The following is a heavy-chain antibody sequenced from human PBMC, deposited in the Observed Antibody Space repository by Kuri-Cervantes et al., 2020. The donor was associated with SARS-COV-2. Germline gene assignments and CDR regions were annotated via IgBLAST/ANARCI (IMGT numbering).Heavy chain of an antibody. CDR2: IYHSGGT. D-gene: IGHD3-3*01. Sequence: GSLRLSCAVSAGSISSTNWWSWVRQPPGKGLQWIGEIYHSGGTNYNPSLKSRVTISLDKSKNQFSLTLTSVTAADTAVYYCARGGCLESNNPYYYGMDVWGQGTTVTVSS. CDR3: ARGGCLESNNPYYYGMDV. V-gene: IGHV4-4*02. J-gene: IGHJ6*01. CDR1: AGSISSTNW.